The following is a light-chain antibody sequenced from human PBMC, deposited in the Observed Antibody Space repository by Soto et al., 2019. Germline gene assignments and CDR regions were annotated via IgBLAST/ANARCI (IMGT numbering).Light chain of an antibody. CDR3: QSYDSSLSGPGLVV. Sequence: QLVLTQPPSVSGAPGQRVTISCTGSSSNIGAGYDVHWYQQLPGTAPKLLIYGNSNRPSGVPDRFSGSKSGTSASLAITGLQAEDEADYYCQSYDSSLSGPGLVVFGGGTKLTVL. J-gene: IGLJ2*01. V-gene: IGLV1-40*01. CDR2: GNS. CDR1: SSNIGAGYD.